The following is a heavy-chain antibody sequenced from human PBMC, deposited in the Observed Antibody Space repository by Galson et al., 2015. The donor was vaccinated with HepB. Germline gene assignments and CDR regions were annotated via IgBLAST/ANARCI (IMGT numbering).Heavy chain of an antibody. CDR1: GYTFTSYA. J-gene: IGHJ3*02. D-gene: IGHD4-17*01. CDR3: ARDFYGDYIHRKGAFDI. CDR2: INAGNGNT. V-gene: IGHV1-3*01. Sequence: SVKVSCKASGYTFTSYAMHWVRQAPGQRLEWMGWINAGNGNTKYSQKFQGRVTITRDTSASTAYMELSSLRSEDTAVYYCARDFYGDYIHRKGAFDIWGQATMVTVSS.